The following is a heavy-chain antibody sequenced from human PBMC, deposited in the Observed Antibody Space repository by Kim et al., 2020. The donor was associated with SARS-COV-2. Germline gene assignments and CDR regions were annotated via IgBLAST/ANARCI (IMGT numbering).Heavy chain of an antibody. D-gene: IGHD2-15*01. J-gene: IGHJ3*02. CDR2: ISRSSNSK. Sequence: GGSLRLSCAASGFTFRSYEMNWVRQAPGKGLDWVSYISRSSNSKYYADSVKGRVTISRDNSKDSLYLQMNGLRAEDTAVYYCAREVIVSPDAFDIWGQGTMVTVSS. V-gene: IGHV3-48*03. CDR3: AREVIVSPDAFDI. CDR1: GFTFRSYE.